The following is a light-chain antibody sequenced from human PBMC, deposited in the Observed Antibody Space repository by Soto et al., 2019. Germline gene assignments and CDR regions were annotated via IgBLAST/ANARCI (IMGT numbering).Light chain of an antibody. V-gene: IGKV3-20*01. CDR3: QDFAYPQWT. J-gene: IGKJ1*01. CDR2: SVS. Sequence: VLTQSPDTLSLSPGERATLSCRASQSGSSQYLSWYQQRPGQHPRLLIYSVSIRANGIPVRFSGSGSGSDFTLSINRLEPEDFAVYCCQDFAYPQWTFGQGNKVEI. CDR1: QSGSSQY.